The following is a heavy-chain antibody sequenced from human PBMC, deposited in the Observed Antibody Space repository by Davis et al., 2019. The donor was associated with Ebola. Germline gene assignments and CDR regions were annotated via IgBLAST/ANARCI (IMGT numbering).Heavy chain of an antibody. J-gene: IGHJ3*02. CDR1: GFTFSSYS. V-gene: IGHV3-21*01. Sequence: PGGSLRLSCAASGFTFSSYSMNWVRQAPGKGLEWVSSISSSSSYIYYADSVKGRFTISRDNAKNSLYLQMNSLRAEDTAVYYCARDMTDSSGWYYDAFDIWGQGTMVTVSS. CDR3: ARDMTDSSGWYYDAFDI. D-gene: IGHD6-19*01. CDR2: ISSSSSYI.